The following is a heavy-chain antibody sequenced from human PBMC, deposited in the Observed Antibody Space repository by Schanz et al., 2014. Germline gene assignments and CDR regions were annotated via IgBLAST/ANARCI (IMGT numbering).Heavy chain of an antibody. Sequence: QVQLVQSGAELRKPGTSVKVSCKTSGYTFSNDDINWVRQAIGQGPEWMGWMQPDSGKTHYAEKFQGRVTVTTDTSTSTVYMELRSLTSDDTAVYYCARNIIATARAYDIWGQGTMVTVSS. D-gene: IGHD6-13*01. CDR2: MQPDSGKT. V-gene: IGHV1-8*01. CDR1: GYTFSNDD. CDR3: ARNIIATARAYDI. J-gene: IGHJ3*02.